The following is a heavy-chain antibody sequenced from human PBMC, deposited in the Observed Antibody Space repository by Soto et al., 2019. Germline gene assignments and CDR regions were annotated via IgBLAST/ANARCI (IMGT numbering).Heavy chain of an antibody. CDR1: GFTFSSYS. V-gene: IGHV3-21*01. CDR3: ARGRLGKAGDILVVVAAPNWFDP. D-gene: IGHD2-15*01. J-gene: IGHJ5*02. CDR2: ISSSSSYI. Sequence: EVQLVESGGGLVKPGGSLRLSCAASGFTFSSYSMNWVRQAPGKGLEWVSSISSSSSYIYYADSVKGRFTISRDNAKNSLYLQMNSLRAEDTAVYYCARGRLGKAGDILVVVAAPNWFDPWGQGTLVTVSS.